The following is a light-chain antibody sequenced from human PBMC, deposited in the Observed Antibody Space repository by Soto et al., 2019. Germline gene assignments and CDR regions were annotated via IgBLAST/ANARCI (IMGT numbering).Light chain of an antibody. CDR2: GAF. J-gene: IGKJ5*01. CDR3: QLRSNWPLS. CDR1: QSIPNNN. V-gene: IGKV3D-20*02. Sequence: GGRATLSSRASQSIPNNNLAWYQQKPGQAPRLLFYGAFNRATGIPARFSGSGSGIDFTLTTSSLEPEDCPVYYCQLRSNWPLSFGQGTRLEIK.